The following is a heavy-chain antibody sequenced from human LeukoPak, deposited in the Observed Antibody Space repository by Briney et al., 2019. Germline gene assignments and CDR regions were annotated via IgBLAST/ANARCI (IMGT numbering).Heavy chain of an antibody. CDR2: ITSSGSTI. V-gene: IGHV3-48*01. D-gene: IGHD2-15*01. CDR1: GFTFSSYS. CDR3: ARAGYCRGGSCIRSFDP. J-gene: IGHJ5*02. Sequence: GGSLRLSCAASGFTFSSYSVNWVRQAPGKGLEWVSYITSSGSTIYYADSVKGRFTISRDNAKNSLSLQMNSLRAEDTAVYYCARAGYCRGGSCIRSFDPWGQGTLVTVSS.